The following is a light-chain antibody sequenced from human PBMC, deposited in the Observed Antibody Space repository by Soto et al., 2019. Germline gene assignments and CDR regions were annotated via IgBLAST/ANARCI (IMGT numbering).Light chain of an antibody. CDR1: QSVGRNY. CDR3: QQYASSPLT. V-gene: IGKV3-20*01. CDR2: GAS. Sequence: EIVLTQSPGTLSLSPGERATLSCRASQSVGRNYLAWYQQKPGQAPRLLIYGASSRATGIPDRFSGSGSGTDFTLTISRLEPEDFAVYSCQQYASSPLTFGGGIEVELK. J-gene: IGKJ4*01.